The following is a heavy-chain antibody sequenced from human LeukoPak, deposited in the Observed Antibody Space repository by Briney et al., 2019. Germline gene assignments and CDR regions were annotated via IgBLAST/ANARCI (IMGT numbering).Heavy chain of an antibody. CDR2: ISGGGGGTT. Sequence: GGSLRLSCVVSGFTFSSCAMTWARQAPGKGLEWVSAISGGGGGTTYSAESVKGRFTISGDNSKNTVYLQMHGLRAEDTAIYFCAKGRAGGWNGGDRWGQGTLVTVSS. V-gene: IGHV3-23*01. CDR1: GFTFSSCA. CDR3: AKGRAGGWNGGDR. J-gene: IGHJ5*02. D-gene: IGHD1-1*01.